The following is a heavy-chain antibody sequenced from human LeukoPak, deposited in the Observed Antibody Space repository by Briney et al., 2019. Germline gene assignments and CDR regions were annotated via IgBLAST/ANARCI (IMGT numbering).Heavy chain of an antibody. Sequence: SETLSLTCTVSGGSISSYYWSWIRQPPGKGLEWIGYIYYSGSTNYNPSLKSRVTISVDTSKNQFSLKLSSVTAADTAVYYRARQEILTGIDYWGQGTLVTVSS. CDR1: GGSISSYY. V-gene: IGHV4-59*01. CDR2: IYYSGST. J-gene: IGHJ4*02. CDR3: ARQEILTGIDY. D-gene: IGHD3-9*01.